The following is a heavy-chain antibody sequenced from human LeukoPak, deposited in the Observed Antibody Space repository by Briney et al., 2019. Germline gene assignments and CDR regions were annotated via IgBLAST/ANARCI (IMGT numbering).Heavy chain of an antibody. CDR1: GGSISSSSYY. V-gene: IGHV4-39*07. D-gene: IGHD3-22*01. Sequence: DPSETLSLTCTVSGGSISSSSYYWGWIRQPPGKGLEWIGSIYYSGSTNYNPSLKSRVTISVDTSKNQFSLKLSSVTAADTAVYYCACLTTADAFDIWGQGTMVTVSS. CDR2: IYYSGST. J-gene: IGHJ3*02. CDR3: ACLTTADAFDI.